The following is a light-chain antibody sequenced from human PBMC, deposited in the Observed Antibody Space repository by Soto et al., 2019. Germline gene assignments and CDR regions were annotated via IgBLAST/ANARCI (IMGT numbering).Light chain of an antibody. CDR3: QQYNNSPPLT. CDR2: GAS. CDR1: QSVSSN. Sequence: EIVMTQSPATLSVSPGERATLSCRASQSVSSNLAWYQQKPGQAPRLLIYGASTRATGIPARFSGSGSGTEFTLTISSLQSEDLAVSCCQQYNNSPPLTFGGGTKVEIK. V-gene: IGKV3-15*01. J-gene: IGKJ4*01.